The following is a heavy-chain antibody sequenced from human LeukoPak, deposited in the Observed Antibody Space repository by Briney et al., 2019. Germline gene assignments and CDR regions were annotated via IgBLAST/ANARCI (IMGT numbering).Heavy chain of an antibody. Sequence: PSQTLSLTCTVSGGSISSGGYYWSWIRQHPGKGLEWIGYIYYSGSTYYNPSLKSRVTISVDTSKNQFSLKLSSVTAADTAVYYCARLTGTTKPFDYWGQGTLVTVSS. CDR3: ARLTGTTKPFDY. J-gene: IGHJ4*02. D-gene: IGHD1-1*01. CDR2: IYYSGST. V-gene: IGHV4-31*03. CDR1: GGSISSGGYY.